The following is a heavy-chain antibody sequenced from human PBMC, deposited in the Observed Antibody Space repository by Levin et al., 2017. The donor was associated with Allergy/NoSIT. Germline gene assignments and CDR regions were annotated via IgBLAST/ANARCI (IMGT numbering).Heavy chain of an antibody. Sequence: GSLRLSCTVSGGSISSYYWSWIRQPPGKGLEWIGYIYYSGSTYYNPSLTSRATISVDTSKNQFSLKLSSVTAADSAVYYCARLSAAALDDWGQGTLVTVSS. CDR1: GGSISSYY. CDR2: IYYSGST. J-gene: IGHJ4*02. V-gene: IGHV4-59*01. D-gene: IGHD6-13*01. CDR3: ARLSAAALDD.